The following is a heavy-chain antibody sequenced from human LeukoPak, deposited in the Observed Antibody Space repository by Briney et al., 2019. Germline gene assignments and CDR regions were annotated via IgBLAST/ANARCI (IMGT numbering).Heavy chain of an antibody. CDR2: ISGSGGST. D-gene: IGHD3-10*01. CDR3: AGTVRGVINYYGMDV. Sequence: GGSLRLSCAASGFTFSSYAMSWVRQAPGKGLEWVSAISGSGGSTYYVDSVKGRFTISRDNSKNTLYLQMNSLRAEDTAVYYCAGTVRGVINYYGMDVWGQGTTVTVSS. J-gene: IGHJ6*02. V-gene: IGHV3-23*01. CDR1: GFTFSSYA.